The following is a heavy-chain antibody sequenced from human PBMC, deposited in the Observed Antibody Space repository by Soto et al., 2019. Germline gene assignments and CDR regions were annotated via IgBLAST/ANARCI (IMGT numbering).Heavy chain of an antibody. CDR1: GGSISSGGYY. V-gene: IGHV4-31*03. D-gene: IGHD5-18*01. Sequence: PSETLSLTCTVSGGSISSGGYYWSWIRQHPGKGLEWIGYIYYSGSTYYNPSLKSRVTISVDTSKNQFSLKLSSVTAADTAVYYCARASYSHGYGYFDYWGQGTLVTVSS. J-gene: IGHJ4*02. CDR2: IYYSGST. CDR3: ARASYSHGYGYFDY.